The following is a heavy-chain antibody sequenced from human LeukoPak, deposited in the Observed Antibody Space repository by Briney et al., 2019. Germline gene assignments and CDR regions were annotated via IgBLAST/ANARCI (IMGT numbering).Heavy chain of an antibody. D-gene: IGHD5-18*01. Sequence: PGGSLRLSCSASGFTFSDYYMSWIRQAPGKGLEWVSYTSSSGSTIYYADSVKGRFTISRDNAKNSLYLQMNSLRAEDTAVYYCARSFAKSWIQLWFEYWGQGTLVTVSS. J-gene: IGHJ4*02. CDR2: TSSSGSTI. CDR3: ARSFAKSWIQLWFEY. CDR1: GFTFSDYY. V-gene: IGHV3-11*01.